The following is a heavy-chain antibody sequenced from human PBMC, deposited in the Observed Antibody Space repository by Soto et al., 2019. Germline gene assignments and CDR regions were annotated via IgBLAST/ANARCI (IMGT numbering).Heavy chain of an antibody. V-gene: IGHV4-38-2*02. CDR2: IYPSGDT. CDR3: ARDRSQDYDSSGLFDS. D-gene: IGHD3-22*01. Sequence: SETLSLTCGVSGYCIWSGYYWGWIRQPPGRGLEWIGTIYPSGDTYYNPSLKSRVTISGDTSKNQFSLQLTSVAAADTAVYYCARDRSQDYDSSGLFDSWGQGILVTVSS. CDR1: GYCIWSGYY. J-gene: IGHJ4*02.